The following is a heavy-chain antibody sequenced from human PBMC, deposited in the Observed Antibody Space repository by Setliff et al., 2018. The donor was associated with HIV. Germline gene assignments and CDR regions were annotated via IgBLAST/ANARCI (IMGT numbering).Heavy chain of an antibody. Sequence: ASVKVSCKTSGYTFTTYGISWVRQAPGQGLEWMGWISGDNGNTNYAQKFQGRLIMTTDTATSTSYMEMRSLRSDDTAIYYCARARYGGFDHWGQGSLVTVSS. J-gene: IGHJ4*02. CDR2: ISGDNGNT. D-gene: IGHD3-16*01. CDR1: GYTFTTYG. CDR3: ARARYGGFDH. V-gene: IGHV1-18*01.